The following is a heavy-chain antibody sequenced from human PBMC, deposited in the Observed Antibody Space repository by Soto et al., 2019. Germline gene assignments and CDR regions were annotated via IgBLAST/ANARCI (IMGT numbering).Heavy chain of an antibody. V-gene: IGHV1-18*01. CDR1: GYNFHRYA. CDR3: ARLYYYDTSGYYYVEDV. J-gene: IGHJ4*02. Sequence: QVQLVQSGPEVKKPGASVKVSCKASGYNFHRYAFSWVRQAPGQGLDWMGWISAYNGNTNYAQKFQGRVTMTTDTSTSTAYMELRSLRSDDTAVYYCARLYYYDTSGYYYVEDVWGQGTLVTVSS. CDR2: ISAYNGNT. D-gene: IGHD3-22*01.